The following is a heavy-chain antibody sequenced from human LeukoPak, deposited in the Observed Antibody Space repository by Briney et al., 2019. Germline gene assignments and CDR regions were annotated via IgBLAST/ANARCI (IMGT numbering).Heavy chain of an antibody. CDR1: GGSISSYY. CDR2: IYYSGST. V-gene: IGHV4-59*08. D-gene: IGHD3-22*01. J-gene: IGHJ4*02. CDR3: ARGVHYYDSSGYYSGYYFDY. Sequence: KTSETLSLTCTVSGGSISSYYWSWIRQPPGKGLEWIGYIYYSGSTNYNPSLKSRVTISVDTSKNQFSLKLSSVTAADTAVYYCARGVHYYDSSGYYSGYYFDYWGQGTLVTVSS.